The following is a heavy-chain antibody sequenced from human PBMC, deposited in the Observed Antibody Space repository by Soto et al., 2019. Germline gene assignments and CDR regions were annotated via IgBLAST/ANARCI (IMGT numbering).Heavy chain of an antibody. CDR2: IIPIFGTA. V-gene: IGHV1-69*01. CDR1: GGTFSSYA. CDR3: ARGVYSSSWYLSGFDY. Sequence: QVQLVQSGAEVKKPGFSVKVSCKASGGTFSSYAISWVRQAPGQGLEWMGGIIPIFGTANYAQKFQGRVTITADESTSTAYMELSSLRSEDTAVYYCARGVYSSSWYLSGFDYWGQGTLVTVSS. D-gene: IGHD6-13*01. J-gene: IGHJ4*02.